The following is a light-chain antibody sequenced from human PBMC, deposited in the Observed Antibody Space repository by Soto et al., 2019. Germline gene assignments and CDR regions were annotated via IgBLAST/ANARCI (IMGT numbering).Light chain of an antibody. J-gene: IGKJ1*01. V-gene: IGKV1-5*03. CDR2: KAS. CDR1: QSISSW. CDR3: QQYNSLTWT. Sequence: DIQMTQSPSTLSASVGDRVTITCRASQSISSWLAWYQQKPGKAPKLLIYKASSLESGVPSRFSGSGSGTEFTLTISSLQPDDFVTYYCQQYNSLTWTFGQGTKVEIK.